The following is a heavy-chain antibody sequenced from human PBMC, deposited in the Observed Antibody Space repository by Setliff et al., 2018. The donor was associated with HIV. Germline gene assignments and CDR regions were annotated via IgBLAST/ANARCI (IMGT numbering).Heavy chain of an antibody. CDR1: GGSISSHY. V-gene: IGHV4-59*11. CDR2: IYYSGST. J-gene: IGHJ3*02. CDR3: ASPRETMKPDAFDI. Sequence: PSETLSLTCTVSGGSISSHYWSWIRQPPGKGLEWIGSIYYSGSTNYNPSLKSRVTISVDTSKNQFSLKLSSVTAADTAVYYCASPRETMKPDAFDIWGKGTMVTVSS. D-gene: IGHD3-22*01.